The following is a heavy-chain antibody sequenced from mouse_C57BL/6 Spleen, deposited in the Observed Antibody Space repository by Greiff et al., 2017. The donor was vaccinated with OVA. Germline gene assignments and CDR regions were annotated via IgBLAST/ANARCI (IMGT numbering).Heavy chain of an antibody. D-gene: IGHD1-1*02. V-gene: IGHV1-64*01. Sequence: VQLQQPGAELVKPAASVKLSCKASGYSFTSGWVRWVKQRPGPGLEWRGMFHPYSGSTNYNEKFKSKTTLTVDKSSSTAYMQLSSLTSEDSAVYYCARLWDAMDYWGQGTSVTVSS. CDR2: FHPYSGST. J-gene: IGHJ4*01. CDR1: GYSFTSGW. CDR3: ARLWDAMDY.